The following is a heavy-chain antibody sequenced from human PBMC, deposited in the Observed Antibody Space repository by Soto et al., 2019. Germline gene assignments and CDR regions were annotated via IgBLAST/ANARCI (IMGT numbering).Heavy chain of an antibody. CDR2: IDNAGTDS. CDR3: ARGWFGPDV. V-gene: IGHV3-74*01. D-gene: IGHD3-10*01. Sequence: EVQLVESGGGLVQPGGSLRLSCAASGFTLSCRSMHWVRQAPGKGLVWVSGIDNAGTDSTYADSVKGRFTSSRDNAKNMLYLQMNSLRVEATAVYYRARGWFGPDVWGKGTTVTVSS. J-gene: IGHJ6*04. CDR1: GFTLSCRS.